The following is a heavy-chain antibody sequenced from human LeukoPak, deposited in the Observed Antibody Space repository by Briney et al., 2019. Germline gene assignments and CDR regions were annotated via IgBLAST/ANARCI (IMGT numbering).Heavy chain of an antibody. J-gene: IGHJ4*02. CDR3: ARDGY. CDR2: IYYSGST. CDR1: GVSISNSSSY. Sequence: PSETLSLTCTVSGVSISNSSSYWGWIRQPPGKGLEWIGSIYYSGSTYYNPSLKSRVTISVDTSKNQFSLKLSSVTAADTAVYYCARDGYWGQGTLVTVSS. V-gene: IGHV4-39*07.